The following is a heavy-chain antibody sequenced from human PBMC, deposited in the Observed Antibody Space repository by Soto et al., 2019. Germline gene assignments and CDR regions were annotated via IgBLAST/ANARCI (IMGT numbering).Heavy chain of an antibody. D-gene: IGHD1-26*01. Sequence: KTSETLSLTCTVSGGSISSYYWSWIRQPPGKGLEWIGYIYYSGSTNYNPSLKSRVTISVDTSKNQFSLKLSSVTAADTAVYYCARDRSIVGATVFYGMDVWGQGTTVTVSS. CDR3: ARDRSIVGATVFYGMDV. J-gene: IGHJ6*02. V-gene: IGHV4-59*01. CDR1: GGSISSYY. CDR2: IYYSGST.